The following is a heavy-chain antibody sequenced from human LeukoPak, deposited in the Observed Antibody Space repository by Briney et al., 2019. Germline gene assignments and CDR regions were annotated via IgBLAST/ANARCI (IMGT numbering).Heavy chain of an antibody. CDR3: ATARVVVAAKVAFDI. CDR2: FDPEDGET. V-gene: IGHV1-24*01. CDR1: GYTLTELS. J-gene: IGHJ3*02. Sequence: GASVKVSCKVSGYTLTELSMHWVRQAPGKGLESMGGFDPEDGETIYAQKFQGRVTMTEDTSTDTAYMELSSLRSEDTAVYYCATARVVVAAKVAFDIWGQGTMVTVSS. D-gene: IGHD2-15*01.